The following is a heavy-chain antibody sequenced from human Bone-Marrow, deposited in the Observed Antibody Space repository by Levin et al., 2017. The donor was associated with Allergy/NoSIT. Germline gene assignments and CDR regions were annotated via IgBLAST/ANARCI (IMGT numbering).Heavy chain of an antibody. J-gene: IGHJ6*02. CDR3: AKDFSDGLYYYYGLDV. D-gene: IGHD2-8*01. V-gene: IGHV3-30*18. CDR1: GFTFSSHG. CDR2: ISYDGTDK. Sequence: LSLTCAASGFTFSSHGMHWVRQAPGKGLECVAVISYDGTDKYSADSVKGRFIISRDNSKNTLYLQLNSLRAEDTAVYFCAKDFSDGLYYYYGLDVWGQGTTVAVSS.